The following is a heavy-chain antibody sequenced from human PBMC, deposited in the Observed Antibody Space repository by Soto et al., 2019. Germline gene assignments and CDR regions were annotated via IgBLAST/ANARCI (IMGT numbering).Heavy chain of an antibody. CDR3: AKTTYSSSWSPWVYYYYGMDV. Sequence: GGSLRLSCAASGFTFSSYAMSWVRQAPGKGLEWVSAISGSGGSTYYADSVKGRFTISRDNSKNTLYLQMNSLRAEDTAVYYCAKTTYSSSWSPWVYYYYGMDVWGQGTTVTVSS. D-gene: IGHD6-13*01. V-gene: IGHV3-23*01. CDR1: GFTFSSYA. CDR2: ISGSGGST. J-gene: IGHJ6*02.